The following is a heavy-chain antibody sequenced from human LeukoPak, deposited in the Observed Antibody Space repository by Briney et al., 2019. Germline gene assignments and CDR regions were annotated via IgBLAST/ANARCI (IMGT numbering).Heavy chain of an antibody. J-gene: IGHJ4*02. CDR3: ASPKNFDY. CDR1: GGSISSSIYY. CDR2: IYYSGST. Sequence: PSETLSLTGTVSGGSISSSIYYWGWIRQPPGKGLERIGSIYYSGSTYYNPSLKSRVTISVDTSKSQFSLKLSSVTAADTAVYYCASPKNFDYWGQGTLVTVSS. V-gene: IGHV4-39*01.